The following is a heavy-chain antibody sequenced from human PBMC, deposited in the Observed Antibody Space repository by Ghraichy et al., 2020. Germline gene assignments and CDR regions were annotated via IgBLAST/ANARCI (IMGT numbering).Heavy chain of an antibody. CDR1: GGSISSSSYY. CDR3: ARQKRGGYYYMDV. V-gene: IGHV4-39*01. CDR2: IYYSGST. D-gene: IGHD3-16*01. J-gene: IGHJ6*03. Sequence: SETLSLTCTVSGGSISSSSYYWGWIRQPPGKGLEWIGSIYYSGSTYYNPSLKSRVTISVDTSKNQFSLKLSSVTAADTAVYYCARQKRGGYYYMDVWGKGTTVTVSS.